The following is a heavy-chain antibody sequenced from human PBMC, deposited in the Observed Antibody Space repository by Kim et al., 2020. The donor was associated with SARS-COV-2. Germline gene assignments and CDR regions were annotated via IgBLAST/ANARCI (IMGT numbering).Heavy chain of an antibody. J-gene: IGHJ2*01. Sequence: SETLSLTCTVSGGSISSYYWSWIRQPPGKGLEWIGYIYYSGSTNYNPSLKSRVTISVDTSKNQFSLKLSSVTAADTAVYYCARDFNILTYWYFDLWGRGTLVTVSS. D-gene: IGHD3-9*01. CDR3: ARDFNILTYWYFDL. CDR1: GGSISSYY. V-gene: IGHV4-59*01. CDR2: IYYSGST.